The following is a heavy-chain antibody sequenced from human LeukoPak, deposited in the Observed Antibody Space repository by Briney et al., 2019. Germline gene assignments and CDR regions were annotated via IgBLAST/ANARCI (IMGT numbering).Heavy chain of an antibody. V-gene: IGHV3-15*01. CDR1: GFTFSNAW. CDR3: TTDPWLLRYGDIDY. D-gene: IGHD3-22*01. J-gene: IGHJ4*02. CDR2: IKSKTDGGTT. Sequence: GGSLRLSCAASGFTFSNAWMSWVRQAPGKGLEWVGRIKSKTDGGTTDNAAPVKGRFTISRDDSKNTLYLQMNSLKTEDTAVYYCTTDPWLLRYGDIDYWGQGTLVTVSS.